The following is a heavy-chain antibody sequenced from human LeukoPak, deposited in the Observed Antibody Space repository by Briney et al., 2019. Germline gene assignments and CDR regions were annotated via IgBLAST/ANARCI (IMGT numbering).Heavy chain of an antibody. Sequence: GASVKVSCKASGFTFTSSAVQWVRQARGQRLEWIGWIVVGSGNTNYAQKFQERVTITRDMSTSTAYMELSSLRSEDTAVYYCAAPSPIVVVPAAYPMDVWGKGTTVTVSS. CDR1: GFTFTSSA. V-gene: IGHV1-58*01. J-gene: IGHJ6*03. CDR2: IVVGSGNT. CDR3: AAPSPIVVVPAAYPMDV. D-gene: IGHD2-2*01.